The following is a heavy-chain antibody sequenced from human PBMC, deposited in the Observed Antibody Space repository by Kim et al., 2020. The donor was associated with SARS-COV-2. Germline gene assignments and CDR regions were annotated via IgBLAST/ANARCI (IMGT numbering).Heavy chain of an antibody. V-gene: IGHV1-69*01. J-gene: IGHJ4*02. Sequence: TANYAQKFQGRVTITADESTSTAYMELSSLRSEDTAVYYCARGGRELPNRWGQGTLVTVSS. CDR2: TA. D-gene: IGHD1-26*01. CDR3: ARGGRELPNR.